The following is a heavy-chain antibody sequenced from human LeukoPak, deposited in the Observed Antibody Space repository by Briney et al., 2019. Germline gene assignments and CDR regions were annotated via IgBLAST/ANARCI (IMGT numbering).Heavy chain of an antibody. CDR2: IIPILGIA. CDR3: ARATGPYYYGMDV. Sequence: ASVKVSCKASGGTFSSYAISWVRQAPGQGLEWMGRIIPILGIANYAQKFQGRVTITADKSTSTAYMVLSSLRSEDTAVYYCARATGPYYYGMDVWGQGTTVTVSS. J-gene: IGHJ6*02. V-gene: IGHV1-69*04. D-gene: IGHD2-8*02. CDR1: GGTFSSYA.